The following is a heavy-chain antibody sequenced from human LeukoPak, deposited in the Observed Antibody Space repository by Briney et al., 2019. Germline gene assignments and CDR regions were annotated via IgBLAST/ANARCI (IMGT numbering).Heavy chain of an antibody. V-gene: IGHV4-34*01. Sequence: SETLSLTCAVYGGSFSGYYWSWIRQPPGKGLEWIGEINHSGSTNYNPPLKSRVTISVDTSKNQFSLKLSSVTAADTAVYYCAVSGSYYVYYFDYWGQGTLVTVSS. CDR1: GGSFSGYY. J-gene: IGHJ4*02. D-gene: IGHD1-26*01. CDR2: INHSGST. CDR3: AVSGSYYVYYFDY.